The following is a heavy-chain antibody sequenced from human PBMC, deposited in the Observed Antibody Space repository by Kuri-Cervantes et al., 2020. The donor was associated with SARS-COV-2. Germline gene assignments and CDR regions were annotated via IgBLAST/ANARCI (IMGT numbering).Heavy chain of an antibody. D-gene: IGHD1-26*01. V-gene: IGHV4-61*01. CDR3: ARTPRSNSMMPLSPGVY. Sequence: GSLRLSCTVSGGSVSSGSYYWSWIRQPPGKGLEWIGYIYYSGSTNYNPSLKSRVTISVDTSKNQFSLKLSSVTAADTAVYYCARTPRSNSMMPLSPGVYWGQGTLVTVSS. J-gene: IGHJ4*02. CDR2: IYYSGST. CDR1: GGSVSSGSYY.